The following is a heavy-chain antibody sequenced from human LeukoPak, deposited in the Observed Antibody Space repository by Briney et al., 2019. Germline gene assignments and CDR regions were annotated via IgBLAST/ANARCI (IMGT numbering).Heavy chain of an antibody. CDR1: GYTFTSYV. CDR3: ARVFLGYQLPTDY. CDR2: INAGNGNT. J-gene: IGHJ4*02. Sequence: GASVKVSCKASGYTFTSYVMHWVRQAPGQRLEWMGWINAGNGNTKYSQKFQGRVTITRDTSASTAYMELSSLRSEDTAVYYCARVFLGYQLPTDYWGQGTLVTVSS. V-gene: IGHV1-3*01. D-gene: IGHD2-2*01.